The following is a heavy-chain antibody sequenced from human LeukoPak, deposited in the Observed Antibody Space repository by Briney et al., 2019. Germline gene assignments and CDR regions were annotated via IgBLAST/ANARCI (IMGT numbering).Heavy chain of an antibody. CDR1: GGSISSGGYY. Sequence: NPSETLSLTCTVSGGSISSGGYYWSWIRQPPGKGLEWIGYIYHSGSTYYNPSLKSRVTISVDRSKNQFSLKLSSVTAADTAVYYCARGYYYYYYYMDVWGKGTTVTVSS. CDR3: ARGYYYYYYYMDV. CDR2: IYHSGST. J-gene: IGHJ6*03. V-gene: IGHV4-30-2*01.